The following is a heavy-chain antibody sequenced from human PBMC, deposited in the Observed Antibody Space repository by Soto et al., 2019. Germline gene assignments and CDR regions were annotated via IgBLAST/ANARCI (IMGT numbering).Heavy chain of an antibody. V-gene: IGHV3-21*01. CDR1: GFTFSSYS. Sequence: GGSLRLSCAASGFTFSSYSMNWVRQAPGKGLEWVSSISSSSSYIYYADSVKGRFTISRDNAKNSLYLQMNSLRAEDTAVYYCARDGLGYFDWEDYYYYYYMDVWGKGTTVTGS. CDR3: ARDGLGYFDWEDYYYYYYMDV. J-gene: IGHJ6*03. CDR2: ISSSSSYI. D-gene: IGHD3-9*01.